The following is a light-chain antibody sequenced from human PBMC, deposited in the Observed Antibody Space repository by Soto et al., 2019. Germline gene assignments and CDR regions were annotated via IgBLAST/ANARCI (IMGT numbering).Light chain of an antibody. J-gene: IGLJ2*01. CDR1: SSNIGSNT. CDR2: GDN. V-gene: IGLV1-44*01. Sequence: QSVLTQTPSTSGTPGQRVTISCSGTSSNIGSNTVKWYQQVTGTAPKLLIFGDNLRPSGVPDRISGSKSATSAALAISGLQSEDEADYYCASWDDSLNGVVFGGGTKLTVL. CDR3: ASWDDSLNGVV.